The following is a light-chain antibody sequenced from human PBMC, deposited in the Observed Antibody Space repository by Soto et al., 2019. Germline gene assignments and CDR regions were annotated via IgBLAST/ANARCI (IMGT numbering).Light chain of an antibody. CDR1: QSVSSNY. CDR2: GAS. J-gene: IGKJ2*01. CDR3: QQFSSSPSMYT. V-gene: IGKV3-20*01. Sequence: EIVLTQSPGTLSLSPGERATLSCRASQSVSSNYLAWYQQKPGQAPRLLIYGASSRATGIPDRFSGSGSGTDFTLTISRLEPEDCAVYYCQQFSSSPSMYTFGQGTNLEIK.